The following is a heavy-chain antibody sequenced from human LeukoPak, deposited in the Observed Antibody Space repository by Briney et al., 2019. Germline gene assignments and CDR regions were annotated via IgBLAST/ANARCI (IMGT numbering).Heavy chain of an antibody. J-gene: IGHJ4*02. V-gene: IGHV4-4*07. CDR3: ARGVVVTAIHFDY. D-gene: IGHD2-21*02. Sequence: PSETLSLTCTVSGGSMRNSYWSWIRQPAGKGLEWVGRIFTTGSTNYNPSLKSRVTISVDTSKNQFSLKLSSVTAADTAVYYCARGVVVTAIHFDYWGQGTLVTVSS. CDR2: IFTTGST. CDR1: GGSMRNSY.